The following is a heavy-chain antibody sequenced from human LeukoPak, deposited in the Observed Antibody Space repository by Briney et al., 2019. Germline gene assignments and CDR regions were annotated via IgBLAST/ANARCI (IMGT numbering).Heavy chain of an antibody. CDR1: GGSISSYY. Sequence: SETLSLTCTVSGGSISSYYWSWIRLPPGKGLEWIGYIYYSGSTNYNPSLKRRVTISVDTSNNQFSLKLSSVTAADTAVYYCARDFGYYYGSGSYFDAFDIWGQGTMVTVSS. V-gene: IGHV4-59*01. D-gene: IGHD3-10*01. CDR3: ARDFGYYYGSGSYFDAFDI. CDR2: IYYSGST. J-gene: IGHJ3*02.